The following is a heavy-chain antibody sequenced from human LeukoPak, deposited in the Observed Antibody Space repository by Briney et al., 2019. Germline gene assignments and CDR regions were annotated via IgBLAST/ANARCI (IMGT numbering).Heavy chain of an antibody. V-gene: IGHV1-24*01. D-gene: IGHD3-3*01. CDR1: GYTLTELS. J-gene: IGHJ4*02. CDR2: FDPEDGET. CDR3: ATSRLRFLEWFDFDY. Sequence: ASVKVSCKVSGYTLTELSMHWVRQAPGKGLERMGGFDPEDGETIYAQKFQGRVTMTEDTSTDTAYMELSSLRSGNTAVYYCATSRLRFLEWFDFDYWGQGTLVTVSS.